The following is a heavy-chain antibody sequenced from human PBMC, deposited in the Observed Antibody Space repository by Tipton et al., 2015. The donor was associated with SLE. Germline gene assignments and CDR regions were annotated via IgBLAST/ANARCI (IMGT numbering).Heavy chain of an antibody. CDR2: IYYSGTT. V-gene: IGHV4-59*11. CDR1: GDSISGQY. D-gene: IGHD1-26*01. Sequence: TLSLTCTVSGDSISGQYWSWIRQPPGKGLEWIGYIYYSGTTNYNPSLKRRVTISVDTSKNQFSLKLSSVTAADTAVYYCASLSSGSYYDWFDPWGQGTLVTVSS. CDR3: ASLSSGSYYDWFDP. J-gene: IGHJ5*02.